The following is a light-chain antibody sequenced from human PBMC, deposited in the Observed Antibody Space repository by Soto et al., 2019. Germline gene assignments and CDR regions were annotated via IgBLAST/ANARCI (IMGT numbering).Light chain of an antibody. CDR3: QQYNSYSIT. CDR1: QSVRSSH. V-gene: IGKV3-20*01. Sequence: EIVLTQSPGTLSLSPGERATLSCRASQSVRSSHLAWYQQKPGQAPRLLIYGASSRATGIPDRFSGSGSGTEFTLTISSLQPDDFATYYCQQYNSYSITFGQGTRLEIK. J-gene: IGKJ5*01. CDR2: GAS.